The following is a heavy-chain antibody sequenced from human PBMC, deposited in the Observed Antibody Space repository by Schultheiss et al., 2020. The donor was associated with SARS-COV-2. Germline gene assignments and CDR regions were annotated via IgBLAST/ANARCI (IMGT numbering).Heavy chain of an antibody. D-gene: IGHD4-17*01. Sequence: SVKVSCKASGGTFSSYAISWVRQAPGQGLEWMGGIIPILGIANYAQKFQGWVTMTRDTSISTAYMELSRLRSDDTAVYYCAAHDFGDYAFDYWGQGTLVTVSS. CDR3: AAHDFGDYAFDY. CDR1: GGTFSSYA. CDR2: IIPILGIA. J-gene: IGHJ4*02. V-gene: IGHV1-69*10.